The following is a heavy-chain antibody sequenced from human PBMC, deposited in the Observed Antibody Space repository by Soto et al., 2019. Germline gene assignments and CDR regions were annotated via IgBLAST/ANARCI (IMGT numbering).Heavy chain of an antibody. CDR3: AKGAASAWFTGAAHYFDY. CDR2: VSGGSSYI. V-gene: IGHV3-23*01. J-gene: IGHJ4*02. D-gene: IGHD6-19*01. Sequence: GGSLRLSCAASGFTFNTYAMSWVRQAPGMGLEWVSFVSGGSSYIYYADSVKGRFTISRDNSKNTLYLQMNTLRVEDTAVYYCAKGAASAWFTGAAHYFDYWGQGSLVTSPQ. CDR1: GFTFNTYA.